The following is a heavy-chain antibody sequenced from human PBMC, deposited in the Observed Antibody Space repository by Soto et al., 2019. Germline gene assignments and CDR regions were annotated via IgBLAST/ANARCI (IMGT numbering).Heavy chain of an antibody. CDR3: ARELLFYDSDGFSWDDAFDI. D-gene: IGHD3-22*01. CDR2: IYQSGST. Sequence: SETLSLTCAVSGGSLSSSAYPWSWIRQPPGKGLEWIGFIYQSGSTYYNPSLKSRVTMSLDRPKNQFSLKLSSVTAADTAVYYCARELLFYDSDGFSWDDAFDIWGQGTMVTVSS. CDR1: GGSLSSSAYP. J-gene: IGHJ3*02. V-gene: IGHV4-30-2*01.